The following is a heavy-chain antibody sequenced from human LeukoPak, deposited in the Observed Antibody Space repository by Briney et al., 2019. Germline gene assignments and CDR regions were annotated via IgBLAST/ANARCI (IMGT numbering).Heavy chain of an antibody. CDR2: IYYSGNT. CDR1: GGSISSYY. V-gene: IGHV4-59*08. J-gene: IGHJ4*02. CDR3: ARGHDYFDY. Sequence: SSETLSLTCTVSGGSISSYYWSWIRQPPGKGLEWIGYIYYSGNTFYNPSLQSRVTISVGTSKNQFSLHLSSVTAADTAVFYCARGHDYFDYWGQGTLVTVSS.